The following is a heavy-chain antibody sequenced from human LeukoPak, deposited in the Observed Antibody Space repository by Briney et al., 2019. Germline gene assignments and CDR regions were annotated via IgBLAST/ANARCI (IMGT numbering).Heavy chain of an antibody. J-gene: IGHJ3*02. CDR2: IIPIFGTA. Sequence: GASVKVSCKASGYTFTSYYLHWVRQAPGQGLEWMGGIIPIFGTANYAQKFQGRVTITADESTSTAYMELSSLRSEDTAVYYCARSFNRAPDCSSTSCYNGADAFDIWGQGTMVTVSS. CDR1: GYTFTSYY. CDR3: ARSFNRAPDCSSTSCYNGADAFDI. V-gene: IGHV1-69*13. D-gene: IGHD2-2*02.